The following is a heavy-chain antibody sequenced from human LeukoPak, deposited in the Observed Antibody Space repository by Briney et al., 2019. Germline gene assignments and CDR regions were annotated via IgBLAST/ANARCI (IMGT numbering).Heavy chain of an antibody. J-gene: IGHJ4*02. CDR2: IYYSGST. D-gene: IGHD6-19*01. CDR3: AGRSRSGWYYDY. V-gene: IGHV4-59*01. Sequence: SETLSLTCTVSGGSISGYYWSWIRQPPGKGLEWIGYIYYSGSTNYNPSLKSRVTISVDAPKNHFSLKLSSVTAADTAVYYCAGRSRSGWYYDYWGQGALVTVSS. CDR1: GGSISGYY.